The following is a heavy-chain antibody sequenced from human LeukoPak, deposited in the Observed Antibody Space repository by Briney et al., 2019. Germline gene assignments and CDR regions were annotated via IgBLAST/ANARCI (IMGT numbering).Heavy chain of an antibody. D-gene: IGHD3-3*01. CDR1: GFNFKNYW. V-gene: IGHV3-48*02. J-gene: IGHJ6*02. CDR3: ASGHTDFWSGYSGMDV. Sequence: GGSLRLSCAASGFNFKNYWMHWVRQAPGKGLEWVSYISSSSSTIYYADSVKGRFTISRDNAKNSLYLQMNSLRDEDTAVYYCASGHTDFWSGYSGMDVWGQGTTVTVSS. CDR2: ISSSSSTI.